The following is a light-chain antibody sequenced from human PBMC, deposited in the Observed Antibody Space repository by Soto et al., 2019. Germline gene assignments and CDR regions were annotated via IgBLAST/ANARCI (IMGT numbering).Light chain of an antibody. Sequence: IVLTQSPVTLSLSPRDGATLSCRASQSVTGTNLAWYQQRAGQAPRLIIYDAVRRATGIPDRFSGSGSGTEFTLSSNRLEPEDFAVYYCHQYGSSLGTFGQGTKVEV. J-gene: IGKJ2*01. CDR1: QSVTGTN. CDR2: DAV. CDR3: HQYGSSLGT. V-gene: IGKV3-20*01.